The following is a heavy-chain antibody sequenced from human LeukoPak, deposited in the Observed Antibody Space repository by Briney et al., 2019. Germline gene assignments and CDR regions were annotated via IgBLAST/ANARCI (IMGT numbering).Heavy chain of an antibody. D-gene: IGHD3-9*01. CDR1: GYTFTSYD. J-gene: IGHJ6*02. CDR2: MNPNSCNT. CDR3: ARLPLRYFDWLLSRGPYYYYGMDV. V-gene: IGHV1-8*01. Sequence: ASVKVSCKASGYTFTSYDINWVRQATGQGLEWMGWMNPNSCNTGYAQKFQGRVTMTRNTSISTAYMELSSLRSEDTAVYYCARLPLRYFDWLLSRGPYYYYGMDVWGQGTTVTVSS.